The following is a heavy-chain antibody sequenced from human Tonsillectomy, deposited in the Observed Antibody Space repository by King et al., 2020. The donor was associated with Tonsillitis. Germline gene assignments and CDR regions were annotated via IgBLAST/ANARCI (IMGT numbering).Heavy chain of an antibody. V-gene: IGHV3-23*03. CDR2: IYSGGSST. CDR3: AKGSWGLYYDNEDI. J-gene: IGHJ3*02. CDR1: GFTFSSYA. Sequence: EVQLVESGGGLVQPGGSLRLSCAASGFTFSSYAMSWVRQAPGKGLEWVSVIYSGGSSTYYADSVKGRFTISRDNSKNTLYLQMNSLRAEDTAVYYCAKGSWGLYYDNEDIWGQGTMVTVSS. D-gene: IGHD3-22*01.